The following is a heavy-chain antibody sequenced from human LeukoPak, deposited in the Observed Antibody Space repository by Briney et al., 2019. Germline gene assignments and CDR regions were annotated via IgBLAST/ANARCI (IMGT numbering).Heavy chain of an antibody. V-gene: IGHV3-21*01. Sequence: GGSLRLSCAASGFTFSSYSMNWVRQAPGKGLEWVSSISSSSSYIYYADSVKGRFTISRDNAKNSLYLQMNSLRAEDTAVYYCARASLGYCSSTSCYEPGDAFDIWGQGTMVTVSS. CDR2: ISSSSSYI. J-gene: IGHJ3*02. CDR1: GFTFSSYS. CDR3: ARASLGYCSSTSCYEPGDAFDI. D-gene: IGHD2-2*01.